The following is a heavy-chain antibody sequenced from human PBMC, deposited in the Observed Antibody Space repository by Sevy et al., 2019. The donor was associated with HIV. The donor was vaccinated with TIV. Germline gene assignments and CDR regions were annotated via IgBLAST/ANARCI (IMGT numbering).Heavy chain of an antibody. Sequence: SETLSLTCTVSGGSISSSNYYWGWIRQPPGKGLEWIGSIYYSGSTYYNPSLKSRVTISVDTSKNQFSLKLSSVTAADTAVYYCAKILGYCSGGSCSTSTHSGDYWGQGTLVTVSS. CDR1: GGSISSSNYY. D-gene: IGHD2-15*01. V-gene: IGHV4-39*01. CDR3: AKILGYCSGGSCSTSTHSGDY. CDR2: IYYSGST. J-gene: IGHJ4*02.